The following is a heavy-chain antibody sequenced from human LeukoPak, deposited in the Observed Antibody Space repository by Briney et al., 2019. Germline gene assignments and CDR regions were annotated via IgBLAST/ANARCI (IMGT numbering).Heavy chain of an antibody. V-gene: IGHV4-30-2*01. CDR2: INHSGST. CDR3: ARGAPSHSDSSGYQSPYYFDY. CDR1: GGSISSGGYS. J-gene: IGHJ4*02. Sequence: PSETLSLTCAVSGGSISSGGYSWSWIRQPPGKGLEWIGYINHSGSTNYNPSLKSRVTISVDTSKNQFSLKLSSVTAADTAVYYCARGAPSHSDSSGYQSPYYFDYWGQGTLVTVSS. D-gene: IGHD3-22*01.